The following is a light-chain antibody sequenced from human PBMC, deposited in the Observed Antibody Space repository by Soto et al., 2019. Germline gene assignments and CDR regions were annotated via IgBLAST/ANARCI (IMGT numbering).Light chain of an antibody. V-gene: IGLV2-14*01. CDR3: SSYTSSSTLLYV. CDR1: SSDVGGYNY. CDR2: DVS. J-gene: IGLJ1*01. Sequence: QSALTQPASVSGSPGQSITISCTGTSSDVGGYNYVSWYQQHPGKAPKLMIYDVSNRPSGVSNRFSGSKSGNTASLTISGLQAEDEADYYCSSYTSSSTLLYVFGPGTK.